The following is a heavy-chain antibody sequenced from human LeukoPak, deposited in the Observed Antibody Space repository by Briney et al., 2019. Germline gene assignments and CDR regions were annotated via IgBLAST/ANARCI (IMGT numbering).Heavy chain of an antibody. J-gene: IGHJ5*02. V-gene: IGHV4-59*01. CDR2: IYYSGST. Sequence: SETLSLTCTVSGGFISSYYWSWIRQPPGKGLEWIGCIYYSGSTNYNPSLKSRVTISVDTSKNQFSLKLSSVTAADTAVYYCARDQRLRLGELSLNWFDPWGQGTLVTVSS. CDR3: ARDQRLRLGELSLNWFDP. CDR1: GGFISSYY. D-gene: IGHD3-16*02.